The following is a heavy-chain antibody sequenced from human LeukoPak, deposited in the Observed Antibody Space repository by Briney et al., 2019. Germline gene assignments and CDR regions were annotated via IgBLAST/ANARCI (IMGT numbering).Heavy chain of an antibody. CDR1: GFTFSSYS. Sequence: PGGSLRLSCAASGFTFSSYSMNWVRQAPGKGLEWVSYISSSSSTIYYADSVKGRFTISRDNAKNSLYLQMNSLRAEDTAVYYCSGSQLLGNYYYYYGMDVWGQGTTVTVSS. CDR3: SGSQLLGNYYYYYGMDV. J-gene: IGHJ6*02. V-gene: IGHV3-48*01. CDR2: ISSSSSTI. D-gene: IGHD2-2*01.